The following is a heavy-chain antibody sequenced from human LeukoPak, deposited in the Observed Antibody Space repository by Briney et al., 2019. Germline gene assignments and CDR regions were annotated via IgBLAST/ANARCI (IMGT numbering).Heavy chain of an antibody. CDR1: GFTFSSYG. Sequence: PGGSLRLSCAASGFTFSSYGMHWVRQAPDKGLEWVAATWYDGSNKFYADSVKGRFTISRDNSKNTLYLQMNSLRAEDTAVYYCARLPIVTITSGGYWGQGTLVTVSS. D-gene: IGHD5-12*01. CDR2: TWYDGSNK. V-gene: IGHV3-33*01. J-gene: IGHJ1*01. CDR3: ARLPIVTITSGGY.